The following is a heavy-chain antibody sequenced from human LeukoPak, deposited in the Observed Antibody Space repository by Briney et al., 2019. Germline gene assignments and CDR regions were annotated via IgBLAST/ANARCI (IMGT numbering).Heavy chain of an antibody. Sequence: SETLSLTCTVSGGSISSYYWSWIRQPPGKGLEWIGYIYYSGGTNYNPSLKSRVTISVDTSKNQFSLKLSSVTAADTAVYYCARAIAVADPFDYWGQGTLVTVSS. CDR1: GGSISSYY. D-gene: IGHD6-19*01. V-gene: IGHV4-59*01. CDR3: ARAIAVADPFDY. CDR2: IYYSGGT. J-gene: IGHJ4*02.